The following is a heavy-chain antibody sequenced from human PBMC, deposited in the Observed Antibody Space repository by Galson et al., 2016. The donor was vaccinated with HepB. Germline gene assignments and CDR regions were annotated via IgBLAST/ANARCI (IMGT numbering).Heavy chain of an antibody. Sequence: SLRLSCAASGFIFSVHGFYWVRQAPGKGLEWVATIWHDGSQEYYEDSEKGRFTVSRDDYKNTLYLQMNSLRVEDTAVYYCARDDGLARLGYWGQGTLVRVSS. CDR2: IWHDGSQE. CDR3: ARDDGLARLGY. CDR1: GFIFSVHG. J-gene: IGHJ4*02. D-gene: IGHD6-19*01. V-gene: IGHV3-33*01.